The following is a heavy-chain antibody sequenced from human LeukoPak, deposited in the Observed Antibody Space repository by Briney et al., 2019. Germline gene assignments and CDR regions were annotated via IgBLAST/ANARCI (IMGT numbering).Heavy chain of an antibody. D-gene: IGHD3-9*01. CDR3: AGSLYYDILTGLASPVP. V-gene: IGHV3-23*01. Sequence: GGSLRLSCAASGFTFSSYAMSWVRQAPGQGLEWVSAISGSGGSTYYADSVKGRFTISRDNSKNTLYLQMNSLRAEDTAVYYCAGSLYYDILTGLASPVPWGQGTLVTVSS. CDR2: ISGSGGST. J-gene: IGHJ5*02. CDR1: GFTFSSYA.